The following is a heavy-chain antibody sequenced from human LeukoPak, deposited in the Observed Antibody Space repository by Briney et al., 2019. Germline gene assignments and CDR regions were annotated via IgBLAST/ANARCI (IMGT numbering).Heavy chain of an antibody. CDR3: ARGPRILAAGSYFFDY. V-gene: IGHV3-11*01. J-gene: IGHJ4*02. Sequence: GGSLRLSCAASGFTFKDYYYSWIRQAPGKGLEWVSFINVNGGAMYYADFVKGRFTISRENAQNSVYLEMNSLRDEDTAVYYCARGPRILAAGSYFFDYWGQGSLVTVSS. CDR2: INVNGGAM. CDR1: GFTFKDYY. D-gene: IGHD6-13*01.